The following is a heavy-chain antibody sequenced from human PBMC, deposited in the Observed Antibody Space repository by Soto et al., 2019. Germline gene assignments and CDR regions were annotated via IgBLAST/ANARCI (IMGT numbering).Heavy chain of an antibody. CDR3: ARGVTVFGLVSRFWFDP. CDR2: IYNSGIT. Sequence: SEILSLTCTVSGGSISSVDYSWSWVRQSPGKGLEWIGHIYNSGITYYNPSLKSRVVISIDTSRNQFSLRLNSLTAADRAVYFCARGVTVFGLVSRFWFDPWGQGTVVTVSS. D-gene: IGHD3-3*01. CDR1: GGSISSVDYS. V-gene: IGHV4-30-4*01. J-gene: IGHJ5*02.